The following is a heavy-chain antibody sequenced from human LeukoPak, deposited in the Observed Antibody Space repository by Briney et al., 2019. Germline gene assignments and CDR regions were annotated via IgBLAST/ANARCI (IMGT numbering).Heavy chain of an antibody. CDR2: INTNTGNP. CDR3: ARQHSGYPPNFDY. D-gene: IGHD3-22*01. J-gene: IGHJ4*02. V-gene: IGHV7-4-1*02. CDR1: GYTFTSYS. Sequence: GASVKVSCKASGYTFTSYSMNWVRQAPGQGLQYMGWINTNTGNPTYAQGFTGRFVFSLDTSVSTAYLRISSLKAEDTAVYYCARQHSGYPPNFDYWGQGTLVTVSS.